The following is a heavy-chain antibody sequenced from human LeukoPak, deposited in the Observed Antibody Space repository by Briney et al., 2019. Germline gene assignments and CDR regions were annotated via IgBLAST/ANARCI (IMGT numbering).Heavy chain of an antibody. CDR1: GFTVSSNY. J-gene: IGHJ2*01. D-gene: IGHD6-19*01. V-gene: IGHV3-53*01. Sequence: GGSLRLSCAASGFTVSSNYMSWVRQAPGKGLEWVSVIYSGGSTYYADSVKGRFTISRDNSKNTLYLRMNSLRAEDTAVYYCARDRAAVAYWYFDLWGRGTLVTVSS. CDR3: ARDRAAVAYWYFDL. CDR2: IYSGGST.